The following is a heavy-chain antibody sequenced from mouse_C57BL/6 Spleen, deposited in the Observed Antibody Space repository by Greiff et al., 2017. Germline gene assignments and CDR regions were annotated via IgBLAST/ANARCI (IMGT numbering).Heavy chain of an antibody. CDR3: ARSYYGSNQFAY. D-gene: IGHD1-1*01. CDR1: GYTFTSYW. J-gene: IGHJ3*01. CDR2: IYPGSGST. Sequence: QVQLQQPGAELVKPGASVKMSCKASGYTFTSYWITWVKQRPGQGLEWIGDIYPGSGSTNYNEKFKSKATLTVDTSSSTAYMQLSSLTSEDSAVYYCARSYYGSNQFAYWCQGTLVTVSA. V-gene: IGHV1-55*01.